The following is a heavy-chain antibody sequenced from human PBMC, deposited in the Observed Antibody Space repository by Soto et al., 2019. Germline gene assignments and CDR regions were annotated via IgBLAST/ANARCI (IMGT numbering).Heavy chain of an antibody. CDR3: ARDGAAGNYYFDY. V-gene: IGHV1-69*08. Sequence: QVQLVQSGAEVKKPGSSVKVSCKASGGTFSSYTISWVRQAPGQGLEWMGRIIPILGIANYAQKFQGRVTXTXDXXTSTAYMELSSLRSEDTAVYYCARDGAAGNYYFDYWGQGTLVTVSS. CDR1: GGTFSSYT. CDR2: IIPILGIA. J-gene: IGHJ4*02. D-gene: IGHD6-13*01.